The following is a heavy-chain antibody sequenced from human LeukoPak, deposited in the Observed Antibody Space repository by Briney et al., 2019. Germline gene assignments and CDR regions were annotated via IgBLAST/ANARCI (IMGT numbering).Heavy chain of an antibody. Sequence: GGSLRLSRAASGFIFSSFGMHWVRQAPGKGLEWVAAIRSDGSDEYFADSVRGRFTISRDQSKSTMYLQMNSLRAEDTAVYYCAKVTMVRGVTQSGDYWGQGTLVTVSS. CDR2: IRSDGSDE. CDR3: AKVTMVRGVTQSGDY. CDR1: GFIFSSFG. D-gene: IGHD3-10*01. J-gene: IGHJ4*02. V-gene: IGHV3-30*02.